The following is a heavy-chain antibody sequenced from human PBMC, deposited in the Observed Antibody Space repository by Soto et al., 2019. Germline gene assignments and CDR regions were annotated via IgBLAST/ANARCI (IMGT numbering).Heavy chain of an antibody. D-gene: IGHD3-10*01. CDR1: GFTFSRFA. Sequence: QVQLVESGGGVVQPGGSLRVSCAASGFTFSRFAIHWVRQAPGKGLEWGAVISKDGSVKYYADSVRGRFTISRDNSESTLFLQMNSLTNEDTAVYHCARSRSGAVPDSLGFWGQGTLVTVSS. J-gene: IGHJ4*02. CDR2: ISKDGSVK. CDR3: ARSRSGAVPDSLGF. V-gene: IGHV3-30-3*01.